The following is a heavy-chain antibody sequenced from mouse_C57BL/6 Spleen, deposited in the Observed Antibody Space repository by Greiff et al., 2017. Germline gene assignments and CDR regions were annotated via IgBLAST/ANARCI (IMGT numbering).Heavy chain of an antibody. CDR3: ARDRNYSNYGWYFDV. CDR2: ISDGGSYT. CDR1: GFTFSSYA. J-gene: IGHJ1*03. V-gene: IGHV5-4*01. Sequence: EVKLMESGGGLVKPGGSLKLSCAASGFTFSSYAMSWVRQTPEKRLEWVATISDGGSYTYYPDNVKGRFTISRDNAKNNLYLQMSQLKSEYTAMYYCARDRNYSNYGWYFDVWGTGTTVTVSS. D-gene: IGHD2-5*01.